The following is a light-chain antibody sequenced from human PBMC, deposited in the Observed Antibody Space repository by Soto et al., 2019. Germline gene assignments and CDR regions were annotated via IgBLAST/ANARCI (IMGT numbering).Light chain of an antibody. Sequence: NFMLTQPHSVSESPGKTVIISCTRSSGSIASNYVQWYQQRPGSSPTTVIYEDNQRPSGVAARFSASIDSSTNSASLTISGLETEDEADYFCPSYDATNQVFGGGTKLTVL. CDR3: PSYDATNQV. J-gene: IGLJ3*02. CDR1: SGSIASNY. V-gene: IGLV6-57*01. CDR2: EDN.